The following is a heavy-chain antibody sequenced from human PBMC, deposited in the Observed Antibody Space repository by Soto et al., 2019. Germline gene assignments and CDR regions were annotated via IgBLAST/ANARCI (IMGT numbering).Heavy chain of an antibody. Sequence: QEQVVESGGGVVQPGRSLRLSCAASGFNFRNYDMHWVRQAPGTGLEWVAVISYDGQSQNYADSVKGRFTISRDNSKNKVFLQMNRLSAEDAGLYHCAKAFYPSVAISSGDSWGQGTLVTVSS. V-gene: IGHV3-30*18. CDR1: GFNFRNYD. CDR3: AKAFYPSVAISSGDS. CDR2: ISYDGQSQ. J-gene: IGHJ4*02. D-gene: IGHD3-22*01.